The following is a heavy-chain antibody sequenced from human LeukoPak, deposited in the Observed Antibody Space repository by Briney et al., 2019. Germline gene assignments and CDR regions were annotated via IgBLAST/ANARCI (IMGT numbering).Heavy chain of an antibody. V-gene: IGHV3-11*01. D-gene: IGHD3-10*01. J-gene: IGHJ4*02. Sequence: PGGSLRLSCAASGFTFSDFYMSWIRQAPGKGLEWVSYISSSGSTIYYADSVKGRFTISGGNAKNSLYLRMNSLRAEDTAVYYCARDKPNYYGSGSSPPYWGQGTLVTVSS. CDR3: ARDKPNYYGSGSSPPY. CDR1: GFTFSDFY. CDR2: ISSSGSTI.